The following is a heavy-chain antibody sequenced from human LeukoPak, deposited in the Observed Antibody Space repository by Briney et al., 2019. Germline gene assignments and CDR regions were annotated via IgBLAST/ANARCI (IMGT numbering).Heavy chain of an antibody. CDR2: INHSGSP. CDR1: GGPFTDYSGYS. CDR3: ARVRHDPLEYWYYIDL. J-gene: IGHJ6*03. V-gene: IGHV4-34*01. D-gene: IGHD2-8*02. Sequence: SETLSLTCAVYGGPFTDYSGYSWTWIRQPPGKGLEWIGEINHSGSPNYNPSLESRLTISVDTSKRQFSLKLNSVTAADAAVHHCARVRHDPLEYWYYIDLWGNGTMVTVSS.